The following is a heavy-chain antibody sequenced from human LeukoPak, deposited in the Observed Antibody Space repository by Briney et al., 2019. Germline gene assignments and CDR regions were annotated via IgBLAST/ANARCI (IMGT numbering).Heavy chain of an antibody. CDR2: INHSGST. V-gene: IGHV4-34*01. CDR3: ARRGAIAARRYWYFDL. J-gene: IGHJ2*01. Sequence: SETLSLTCAVYGGSFSGYYWSWIRQPPGKGLEWIGEINHSGSTNYNPSLKSRVTISVDTSKNQFSLKLSSVTAADTAVYYCARRGAIAARRYWYFDLWGRGTLVTVSS. CDR1: GGSFSGYY. D-gene: IGHD6-6*01.